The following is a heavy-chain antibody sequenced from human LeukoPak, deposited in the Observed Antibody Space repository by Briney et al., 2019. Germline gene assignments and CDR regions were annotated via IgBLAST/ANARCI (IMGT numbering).Heavy chain of an antibody. CDR1: GFTFSSYS. J-gene: IGHJ4*02. D-gene: IGHD2-2*01. CDR3: ARTYCSSTSCYVSILYYFDY. Sequence: GGSLRLSCAASGFTFSSYSMNWVRQAPGMGLEWVSSISSSSSYIYYADSVKGRFTISRDNAKNSLYLQMNSLRAEDTAVYYCARTYCSSTSCYVSILYYFDYWGQGTLVTVSS. V-gene: IGHV3-21*01. CDR2: ISSSSSYI.